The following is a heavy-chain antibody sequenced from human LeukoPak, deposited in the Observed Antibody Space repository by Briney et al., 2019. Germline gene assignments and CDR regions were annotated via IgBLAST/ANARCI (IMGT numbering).Heavy chain of an antibody. CDR1: GGSISSYY. CDR2: ISYSGST. D-gene: IGHD5-12*01. Sequence: SETLSLTCTVSGGSISSYYWSWIRQPPGKGLEWIAYISYSGSTKYNPSLRSRVTISLDTSKNQFSLRLSSVSAADTAVYYCARGGSGDLGYFDLWGRGTLVTVSS. J-gene: IGHJ2*01. CDR3: ARGGSGDLGYFDL. V-gene: IGHV4-59*01.